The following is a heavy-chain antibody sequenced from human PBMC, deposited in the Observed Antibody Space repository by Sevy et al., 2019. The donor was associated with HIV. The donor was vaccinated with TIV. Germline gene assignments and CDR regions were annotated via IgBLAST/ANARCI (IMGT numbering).Heavy chain of an antibody. D-gene: IGHD5-18*01. CDR1: GGAISNYY. Sequence: SETLSLTCTVSGGAISNYYWNWIRQSPGKGLEWIGYIYYSGTTNYNPSLKTRVTISVDTSNNQFSLKLTSVTAADTAVYYCARGLYSFGYWREFDNWGQGTLVTVSS. J-gene: IGHJ4*02. CDR2: IYYSGTT. V-gene: IGHV4-59*12. CDR3: ARGLYSFGYWREFDN.